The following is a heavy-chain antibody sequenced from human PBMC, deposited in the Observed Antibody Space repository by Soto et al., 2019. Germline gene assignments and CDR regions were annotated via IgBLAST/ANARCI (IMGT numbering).Heavy chain of an antibody. D-gene: IGHD5-12*01. Sequence: QVQLQESGPGLVKPSQTLSLTCTVSGGSISSGGYYWCWIRQHPGKGLEWIGYIYYSGSTYYNPSLKSRVTISVDTSKNQFSLKLSSVTAADTAVYYCARGRGIVATINRSLLFDYWGQGTLVTVSS. CDR1: GGSISSGGYY. V-gene: IGHV4-31*03. CDR2: IYYSGST. CDR3: ARGRGIVATINRSLLFDY. J-gene: IGHJ4*02.